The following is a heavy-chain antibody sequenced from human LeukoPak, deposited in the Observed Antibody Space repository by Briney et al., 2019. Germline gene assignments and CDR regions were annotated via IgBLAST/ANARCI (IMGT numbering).Heavy chain of an antibody. V-gene: IGHV3-33*01. CDR1: AFTFSYYG. CDR3: VRDSSGDSLGRPFLDY. CDR2: IWYDGGNK. J-gene: IGHJ4*02. D-gene: IGHD3-16*01. Sequence: GRSLRLSCAASAFTFSYYGMNWVRQAPGQGLEWVANIWYDGGNKYYADSVKGRFTISRDNSKNTLNLQMNSLRADDTAVYFCVRDSSGDSLGRPFLDYWGQGTLVTVSS.